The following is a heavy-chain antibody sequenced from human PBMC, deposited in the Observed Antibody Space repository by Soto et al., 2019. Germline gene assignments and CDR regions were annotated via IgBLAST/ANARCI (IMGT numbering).Heavy chain of an antibody. CDR1: GGSFSGYY. CDR2: INHSGST. D-gene: IGHD3-22*01. J-gene: IGHJ4*02. V-gene: IGHV4-34*01. CDR3: ASMYYYGTSGSGPL. Sequence: SETLSLTCAVYGGSFSGYYWSWIRQPPGKGLEWIGEINHSGSTNYNPSLKSRVTISVDTSKNQFSLKLSSVTAADTAVYYCASMYYYGTSGSGPLWGQGTLVTVSS.